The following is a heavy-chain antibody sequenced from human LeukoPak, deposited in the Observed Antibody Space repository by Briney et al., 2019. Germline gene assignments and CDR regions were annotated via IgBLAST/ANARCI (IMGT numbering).Heavy chain of an antibody. D-gene: IGHD6-13*01. CDR2: IKSKTDGGTT. V-gene: IGHV3-15*01. Sequence: SGGSLRLSCAASGFTFSNAWMSWVRQAPGKGLEWVGRIKSKTDGGTTDYAAPVKGRFTISRDDSKNTLYLQMNSLKTEDTAVYYCTTPGPYSSSWNYWGQGTLVTVSS. CDR3: TTPGPYSSSWNY. J-gene: IGHJ4*02. CDR1: GFTFSNAW.